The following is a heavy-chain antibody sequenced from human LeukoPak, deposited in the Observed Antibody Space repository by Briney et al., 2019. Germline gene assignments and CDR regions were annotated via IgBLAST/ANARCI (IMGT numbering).Heavy chain of an antibody. CDR1: GGSFSGYY. CDR2: INHSGST. V-gene: IGHV4-34*01. CDR3: AGAPLYDYVWGSYRFDY. D-gene: IGHD3-16*02. Sequence: PSETLSLTCAVYGGSFSGYYWRWIRQPPGTGLEWMGEINHSGSTNYNPSLKSRVTISVDTSQTQFSLTLSSVTAADTAVYYCAGAPLYDYVWGSYRFDYWGEGALVTVSS. J-gene: IGHJ4*02.